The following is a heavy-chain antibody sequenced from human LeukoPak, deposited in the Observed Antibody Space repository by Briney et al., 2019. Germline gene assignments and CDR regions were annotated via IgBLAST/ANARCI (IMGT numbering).Heavy chain of an antibody. CDR2: IFYSGST. CDR3: ARYSSSSGWLDP. Sequence: SETLSLTCTVSGGSISSYYWSWIRQPPGKGLEWIGNIFYSGSTYYNPSLKSRLTMSVDTSNKQFFLQLSAVTAADTAVYYCARYSSSSGWLDPWGQGTLVTVSS. CDR1: GGSISSYY. D-gene: IGHD6-6*01. V-gene: IGHV4-59*04. J-gene: IGHJ5*02.